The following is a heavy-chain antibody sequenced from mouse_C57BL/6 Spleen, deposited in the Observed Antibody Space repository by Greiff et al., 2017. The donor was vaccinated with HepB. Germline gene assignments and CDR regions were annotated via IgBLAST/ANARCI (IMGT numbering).Heavy chain of an antibody. J-gene: IGHJ2*01. Sequence: QVQLQQSDAELVKPGASVKISCKVSGYTFTDHTIHWMKQRPEQGLEWIGYIYPRDGSTKYNEKFKGKATLTADKSSSTAYMQLNSLTSEDSAVYFCARRSPIYYGYDGYFDYWGQGTTLTVSS. CDR2: IYPRDGST. V-gene: IGHV1-78*01. CDR1: GYTFTDHT. D-gene: IGHD2-2*01. CDR3: ARRSPIYYGYDGYFDY.